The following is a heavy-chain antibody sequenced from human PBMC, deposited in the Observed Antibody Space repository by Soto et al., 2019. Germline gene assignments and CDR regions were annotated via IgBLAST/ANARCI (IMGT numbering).Heavy chain of an antibody. Sequence: QITLKESGPTLVKPTQTVTLTCTFSGFSLSSHGVGVGWIRQPPGEALEWLALMYWDDDKRYNPSLRSRLTVTKDTSKNQVFLTVTDVDPADTATYFCAHRPNWGFSDFDSWGQGTLVTVSS. D-gene: IGHD7-27*01. J-gene: IGHJ4*02. CDR2: MYWDDDK. CDR3: AHRPNWGFSDFDS. CDR1: GFSLSSHGVG. V-gene: IGHV2-5*02.